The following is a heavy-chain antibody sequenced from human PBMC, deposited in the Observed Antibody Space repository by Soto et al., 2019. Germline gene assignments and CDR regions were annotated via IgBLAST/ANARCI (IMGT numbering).Heavy chain of an antibody. J-gene: IGHJ6*02. CDR2: IIPLFGTT. Sequence: ASVKVSCKASGGTFRNYVISWVRQAPGQGLEWLGGIIPLFGTTNYAQRFQGRVTMIADESTTTAYMELSSLRSEDTAVFYCAVTSLYDSSGVLASGSHYSYAMDVWGQGTTVTVSS. CDR3: AVTSLYDSSGVLASGSHYSYAMDV. D-gene: IGHD6-19*01. CDR1: GGTFRNYV. V-gene: IGHV1-69*13.